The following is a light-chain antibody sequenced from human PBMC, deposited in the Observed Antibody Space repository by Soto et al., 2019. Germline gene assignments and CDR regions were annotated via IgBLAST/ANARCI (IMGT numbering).Light chain of an antibody. J-gene: IGLJ3*02. V-gene: IGLV1-44*01. Sequence: QAVVTQPPSASGTPGQRVTISCSGSSSNIGRNTVNWYQQLPGTAPKLLIYSNNQRPSGLPDRFSGSKSGTSASLAISGLQSEDEADYYCAAWDDSLNGVVFGGGTQLTVL. CDR3: AAWDDSLNGVV. CDR2: SNN. CDR1: SSNIGRNT.